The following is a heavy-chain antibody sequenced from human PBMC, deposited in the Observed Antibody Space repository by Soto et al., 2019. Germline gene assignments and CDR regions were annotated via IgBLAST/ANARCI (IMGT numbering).Heavy chain of an antibody. CDR3: ARERRGGYSSGWYGAFDI. J-gene: IGHJ3*02. V-gene: IGHV3-30-3*01. CDR2: ISYDGSNK. Sequence: GGSLRLSCAASGFTFSSYAMHWVRQAPGKGLEWVAVISYDGSNKYYADSVKGRFTISRDNSKNTLYLQMNSLRAEDTAVYYCARERRGGYSSGWYGAFDIWGQGTMVTVSS. D-gene: IGHD6-19*01. CDR1: GFTFSSYA.